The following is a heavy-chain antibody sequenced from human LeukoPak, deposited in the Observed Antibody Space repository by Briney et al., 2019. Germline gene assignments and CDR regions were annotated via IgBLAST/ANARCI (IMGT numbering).Heavy chain of an antibody. D-gene: IGHD2-2*02. Sequence: PGGSLRLSCAASGFTFSSYSMNWVRQAPGRGLEWVSSISSSSSYIYYADSVKGRFTISRDNAKNSLYLQMNSLRAEDTAVYYCARLCSSTSCYTENYWGQGTLVTVSS. CDR1: GFTFSSYS. J-gene: IGHJ4*02. CDR3: ARLCSSTSCYTENY. CDR2: ISSSSSYI. V-gene: IGHV3-21*01.